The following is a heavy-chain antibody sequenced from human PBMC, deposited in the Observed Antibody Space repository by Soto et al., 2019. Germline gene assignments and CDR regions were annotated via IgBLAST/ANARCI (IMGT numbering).Heavy chain of an antibody. CDR1: GYSFTSYW. CDR2: IDPSDSYT. CDR3: AGHSGNYFRSQYYFDY. D-gene: IGHD1-26*01. Sequence: GESLKISCKGSGYSFTSYWISWVRQMPGKGLEWMGRIDPSDSYTNYSPSFQGHVTISADKSISTAYLQWGSLKASDTAMYYCAGHSGNYFRSQYYFDYWGQGILVTVSS. J-gene: IGHJ4*02. V-gene: IGHV5-10-1*01.